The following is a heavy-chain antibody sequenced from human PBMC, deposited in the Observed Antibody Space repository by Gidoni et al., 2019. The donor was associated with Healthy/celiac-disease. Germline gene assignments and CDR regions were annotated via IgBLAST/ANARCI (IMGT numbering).Heavy chain of an antibody. D-gene: IGHD1-26*01. J-gene: IGHJ6*03. V-gene: IGHV3-30-3*01. CDR2: ISYDGSNK. Sequence: QVQLVESGGGVVQPGRSLRLSCAASGFTFSSYAMHWVRRAPGKGLEWVAVISYDGSNKYYADSVKCRFTISRDNSKNTLYLQMNSLRAEDTAVYYCARDGIVGANYYYYYMDVWGKGTTVTVSS. CDR1: GFTFSSYA. CDR3: ARDGIVGANYYYYYMDV.